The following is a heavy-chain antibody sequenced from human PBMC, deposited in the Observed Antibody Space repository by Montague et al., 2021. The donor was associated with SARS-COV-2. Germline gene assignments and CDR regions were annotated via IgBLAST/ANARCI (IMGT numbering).Heavy chain of an antibody. D-gene: IGHD3-22*01. J-gene: IGHJ4*02. CDR3: ARGGGSGYRYYFDY. CDR1: GGSISSYY. CDR2: IYYSGRT. Sequence: SETLSLTCTVSGGSISSYYWNWIRQPPGKGLEWIGYIYYSGRTNYNPSLKSRVTISVDTSKNQFPLKLSSVTAADTAVYYCARGGGSGYRYYFDYWGQGSPVTVSS. V-gene: IGHV4-59*01.